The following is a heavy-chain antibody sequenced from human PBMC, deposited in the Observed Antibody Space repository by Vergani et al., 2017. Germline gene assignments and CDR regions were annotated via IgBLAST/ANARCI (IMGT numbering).Heavy chain of an antibody. D-gene: IGHD3-10*01. Sequence: EVQLVESGGGLVQPGGSLRLSCAASGFTFSSYWMSWVRQAPGKGLEWVANIKQDGSGKYYVDSVKGRFTISRDNAKNSLYLQMNSLRAEDTAVYYCARVPEPGAGSYYISWYFDLWGRGTLVTVSS. CDR1: GFTFSSYW. CDR2: IKQDGSGK. J-gene: IGHJ2*01. CDR3: ARVPEPGAGSYYISWYFDL. V-gene: IGHV3-7*04.